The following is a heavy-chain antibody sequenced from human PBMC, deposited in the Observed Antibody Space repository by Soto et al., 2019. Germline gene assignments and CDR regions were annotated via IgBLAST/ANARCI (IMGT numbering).Heavy chain of an antibody. Sequence: QVQLQESGPGLVKPSQTLSLTCTVSGGSISSGDYYWSWIRQPPGKGLEWIGYIYYSGSTYYNPSLKSRVTISLDPSKNPFSLSLRSVTAADTAVYDYAVSIGAREFDYWGQGTLVTVSS. CDR3: AVSIGAREFDY. CDR1: GGSISSGDYY. D-gene: IGHD6-6*01. J-gene: IGHJ4*02. CDR2: IYYSGST. V-gene: IGHV4-30-4*01.